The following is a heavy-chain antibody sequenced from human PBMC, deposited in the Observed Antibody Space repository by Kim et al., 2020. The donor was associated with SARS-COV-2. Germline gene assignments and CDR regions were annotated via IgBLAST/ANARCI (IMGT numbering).Heavy chain of an antibody. J-gene: IGHJ4*02. CDR2: INPSGGST. V-gene: IGHV1-46*01. Sequence: ASVKVSCKASGYTFTSYYMHWVRQAPGQGLEWMGIINPSGGSTSYAQKFQGRVTMTRDTSTSTVYMELSSLRSEDTAVYYCARDPLGIAAAGYFDYWGQVTLVTVSS. CDR3: ARDPLGIAAAGYFDY. CDR1: GYTFTSYY. D-gene: IGHD6-13*01.